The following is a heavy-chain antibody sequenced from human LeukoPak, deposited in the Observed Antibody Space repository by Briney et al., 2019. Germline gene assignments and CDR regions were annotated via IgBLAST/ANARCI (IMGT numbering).Heavy chain of an antibody. J-gene: IGHJ4*02. Sequence: GGSLRLSCAASGFTFRSYEMNWVRQAPGKGLEWVSYICSSGSTIYYADSVKGRFTISRDNAKNSLFLQMNSLRAEDTAVYYCAREPQRIAAAGTRPDSWGQGTLVTVSS. CDR2: ICSSGSTI. CDR3: AREPQRIAAAGTRPDS. D-gene: IGHD6-13*01. V-gene: IGHV3-48*03. CDR1: GFTFRSYE.